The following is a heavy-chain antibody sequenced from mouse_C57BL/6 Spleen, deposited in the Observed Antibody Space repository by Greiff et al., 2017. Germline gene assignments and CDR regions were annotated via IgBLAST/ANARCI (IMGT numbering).Heavy chain of an antibody. Sequence: QVQLKQPGAELVRPGSSVKLSCKASGYTFTSYWMHWVKQRPIQGLEWIGNIDPSDSETHYNQKFKDKATLTVDKSSSTAYMQLSSLTSEDSAVYYCARALYDYAHFDYWGQGTTLTVSS. D-gene: IGHD2-4*01. J-gene: IGHJ2*01. V-gene: IGHV1-52*01. CDR1: GYTFTSYW. CDR3: ARALYDYAHFDY. CDR2: IDPSDSET.